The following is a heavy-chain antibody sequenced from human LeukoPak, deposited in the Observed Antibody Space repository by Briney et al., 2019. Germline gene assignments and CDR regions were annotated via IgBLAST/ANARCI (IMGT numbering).Heavy chain of an antibody. CDR2: ISGSGGTT. Sequence: GGSLRLSCAASEFTFSHYAMSWVRQAPGKRLEWVSAISGSGGTTYYADSVKGRFTISRDNSKDTLYLQMNGLRAADTAVYYCAKTPGVMITHIFDYWGQGTLVTVSS. V-gene: IGHV3-23*01. D-gene: IGHD3-16*01. CDR1: EFTFSHYA. CDR3: AKTPGVMITHIFDY. J-gene: IGHJ4*02.